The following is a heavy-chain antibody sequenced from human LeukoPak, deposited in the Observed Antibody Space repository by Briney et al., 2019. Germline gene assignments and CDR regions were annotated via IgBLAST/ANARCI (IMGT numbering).Heavy chain of an antibody. V-gene: IGHV4-34*01. CDR3: ARVDFWSGYYENDY. D-gene: IGHD3-3*01. J-gene: IGHJ4*02. CDR1: GGSFSGYY. CDR2: INHSGST. Sequence: SETLSLTCAVYGGSFSGYYWSWIRQPPGKGLEWIGEINHSGSTNYNPSLKSRVTISVDTPKNQFSLKPSSVTAADTAVYYCARVDFWSGYYENDYWGQGTLVTVSS.